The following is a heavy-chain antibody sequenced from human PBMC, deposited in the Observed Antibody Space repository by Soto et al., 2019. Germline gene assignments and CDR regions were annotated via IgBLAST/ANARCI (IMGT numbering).Heavy chain of an antibody. V-gene: IGHV4-61*08. CDR3: ARQTSPWGFDV. J-gene: IGHJ6*02. CDR2: VYHGGFT. Sequence: QVERKESGPGLVKPSETLSLTCTVSGGSVSSGGFYYHWIRQPPGKGLEWIGYVYHGGFTNYSPSLKSRLTISVDTSATRISLKLASVTSVDTAVYYCARQTSPWGFDVWGQGTTVTVSS. D-gene: IGHD7-27*01. CDR1: GGSVSSGGFY.